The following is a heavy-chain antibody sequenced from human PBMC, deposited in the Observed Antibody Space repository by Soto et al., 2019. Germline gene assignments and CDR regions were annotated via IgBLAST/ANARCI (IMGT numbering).Heavy chain of an antibody. V-gene: IGHV1-69*13. CDR3: ARDRYYDSSGSLVH. J-gene: IGHJ4*02. CDR2: IIPIFGTA. CDR1: GGTFSSYA. D-gene: IGHD3-22*01. Sequence: SVKVSCKASGGTFSSYAISWVRQAPGQGLEWMGGIIPIFGTANYAQKFQGRVTITADESTSTAYMELSSLRSEDTAVYYCARDRYYDSSGSLVHWGQGTLVTVSS.